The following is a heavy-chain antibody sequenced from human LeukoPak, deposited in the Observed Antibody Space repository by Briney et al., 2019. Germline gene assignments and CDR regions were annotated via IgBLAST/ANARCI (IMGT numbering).Heavy chain of an antibody. CDR3: ARDQGGL. D-gene: IGHD3-16*01. CDR1: VGSFSGYY. J-gene: IGHJ4*02. Sequence: SETPSLTCAVYVGSFSGYYWSWIRQPPGKGLEWIGEINHSGSTNYNPSLKSRVTISVDTSKNQFSLKLSSVTAADTAVYYCARDQGGLWGQGTLVTVSS. V-gene: IGHV4-34*01. CDR2: INHSGST.